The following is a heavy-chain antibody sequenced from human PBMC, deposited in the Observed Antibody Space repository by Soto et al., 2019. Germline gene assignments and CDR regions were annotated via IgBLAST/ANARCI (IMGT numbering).Heavy chain of an antibody. CDR1: GYTFTSYG. J-gene: IGHJ4*02. Sequence: ASVKVSCKASGYTFTSYGISWVRQAPGQGLEWMGWISAYNGNTNYAQKLQGRVTMTTDTSTSTAYMELRSLRSDDTAVYYCARIPHLITMTQTRIFDYWGQGTLVTVSS. V-gene: IGHV1-18*01. D-gene: IGHD3-3*01. CDR3: ARIPHLITMTQTRIFDY. CDR2: ISAYNGNT.